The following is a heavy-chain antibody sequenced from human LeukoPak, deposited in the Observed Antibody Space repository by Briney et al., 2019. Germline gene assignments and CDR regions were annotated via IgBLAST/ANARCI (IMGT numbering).Heavy chain of an antibody. CDR2: INPNSGGT. CDR3: ATEVNSGYDKYYYYYMDV. V-gene: IGHV1-2*02. Sequence: ASVKVSCKASGYTFTGYYMHWVRQAPGQGLEWMGWINPNSGGTNYAQKFQGRVTMTRDTSISTAYMELSSLRSEDTAVYYCATEVNSGYDKYYYYYMDVWGKGTTVTVSS. D-gene: IGHD5-12*01. J-gene: IGHJ6*03. CDR1: GYTFTGYY.